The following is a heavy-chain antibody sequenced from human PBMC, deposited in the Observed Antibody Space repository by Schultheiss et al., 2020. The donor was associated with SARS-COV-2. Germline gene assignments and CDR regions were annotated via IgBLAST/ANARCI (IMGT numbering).Heavy chain of an antibody. J-gene: IGHJ3*02. Sequence: GGSLRLSCAASGFTFSSYGMHWVRQAPGKGLEWVSYISSSSSYTNYADSVKGRFTISRDNAKNSLYLQMNSLRAEDTAVYYCAKDVGDIVVVPAAIVGNAFDIWGQGTMVTVSS. D-gene: IGHD2-2*01. CDR3: AKDVGDIVVVPAAIVGNAFDI. CDR1: GFTFSSYG. CDR2: ISSSSSYT. V-gene: IGHV3-21*05.